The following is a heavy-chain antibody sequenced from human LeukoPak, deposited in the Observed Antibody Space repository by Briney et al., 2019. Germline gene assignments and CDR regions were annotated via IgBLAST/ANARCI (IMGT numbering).Heavy chain of an antibody. J-gene: IGHJ4*02. Sequence: PSETLSLTCTVSGGSISSYYWSWIRQPAGKRLECIGRIYSSGSTNYNPSLKSRVTMSVDTSKNQFSLKLSSVTAADTAVYYCARVTTGWYYFDYWGQGTLVTVSS. V-gene: IGHV4-4*07. D-gene: IGHD4-17*01. CDR2: IYSSGST. CDR3: ARVTTGWYYFDY. CDR1: GGSISSYY.